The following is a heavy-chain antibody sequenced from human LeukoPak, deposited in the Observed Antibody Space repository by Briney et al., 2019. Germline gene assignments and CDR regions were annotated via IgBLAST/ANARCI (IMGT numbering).Heavy chain of an antibody. V-gene: IGHV4-38-2*02. CDR3: ARGPGIAAAGPSDY. J-gene: IGHJ4*02. CDR2: IYHSGST. CDR1: GYSISSGYY. Sequence: SETLSLTCTVSGYSISSGYYWGWIRQPPGKGLEWIGSIYHSGSTYYNPSLKSRVTISVDTSKNQFSLKLSSVTAADTAVYYCARGPGIAAAGPSDYWGQGTLVTVSS. D-gene: IGHD6-13*01.